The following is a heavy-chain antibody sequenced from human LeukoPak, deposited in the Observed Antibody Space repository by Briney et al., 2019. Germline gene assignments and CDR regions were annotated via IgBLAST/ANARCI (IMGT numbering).Heavy chain of an antibody. J-gene: IGHJ2*01. CDR3: ARHGYGTHAAWYFDL. CDR1: GGSISSHY. CDR2: IYYSGST. D-gene: IGHD5-12*01. Sequence: SETLSLTCTVSGGSISSHYWSWIRQPPGKGLEWIGYIYYSGSTNYNPSLKSRDTISVDTSKNQFSLKLSSVTAADTAVYYCARHGYGTHAAWYFDLWGRGTLVTVSS. V-gene: IGHV4-59*08.